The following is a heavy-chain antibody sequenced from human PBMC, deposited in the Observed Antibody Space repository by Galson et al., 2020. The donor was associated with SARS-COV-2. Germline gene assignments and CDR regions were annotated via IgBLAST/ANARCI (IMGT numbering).Heavy chain of an antibody. CDR2: INPRGDST. D-gene: IGHD2-15*01. CDR3: ATLGAASRLGVDV. V-gene: IGHV1-46*01. Sequence: ASVKVSCKASGPTLSNYYVHWVRQAPRQGLEWMGIINPRGDSTTYAQNLQGRVTLTRDTSTSTLYMELTSLASEDTAVYYCATLGAASRLGVDVWGQGTPVTVSS. CDR1: GPTLSNYY. J-gene: IGHJ6*02.